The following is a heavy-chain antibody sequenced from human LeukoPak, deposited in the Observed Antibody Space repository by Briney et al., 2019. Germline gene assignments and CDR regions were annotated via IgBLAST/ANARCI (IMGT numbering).Heavy chain of an antibody. CDR3: SVVHRYYDGSGYWVQ. CDR2: ISTNGGST. Sequence: GGSLRLSCEASGFTFRSYAMSWVRQAPGKGLEWVSRISTNGGSTSYADSVKGRLTISRDNPRNMLYMEMNILRAEDTAVYYCSVVHRYYDGSGYWVQWGQGTLVTVSS. V-gene: IGHV3-23*01. CDR1: GFTFRSYA. J-gene: IGHJ4*02. D-gene: IGHD3-22*01.